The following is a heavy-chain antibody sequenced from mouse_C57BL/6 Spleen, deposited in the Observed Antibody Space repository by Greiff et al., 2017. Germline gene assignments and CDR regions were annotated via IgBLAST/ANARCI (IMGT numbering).Heavy chain of an antibody. V-gene: IGHV1-82*01. CDR3: AEGSYWYFDV. Sequence: QVQLQQSGPELVKPGASVKISCKASGYAFSSSWMNWVKQRPGKGLEWIGRVYPGDGDTHYNGKFKGKATLTADKSSSTAYMQLSSLTSEDSAVYFCAEGSYWYFDVWGTGTTVTVSS. CDR2: VYPGDGDT. J-gene: IGHJ1*03. CDR1: GYAFSSSW.